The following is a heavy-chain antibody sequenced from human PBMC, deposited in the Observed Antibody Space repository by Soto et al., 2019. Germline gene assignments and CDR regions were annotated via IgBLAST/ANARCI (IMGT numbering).Heavy chain of an antibody. CDR3: ANYRGSYLGY. Sequence: QVQLVESGGGVVQPGRSLRLSCAASGFTFSSYGMHWVRQAPGKGLEWVAVISYDGSNKYYADSVKGRFTISRDNSKNTLYLQMNSLRAEDTAVYYCANYRGSYLGYLRQGTLVTVSS. J-gene: IGHJ4*02. CDR2: ISYDGSNK. V-gene: IGHV3-30*18. CDR1: GFTFSSYG. D-gene: IGHD1-26*01.